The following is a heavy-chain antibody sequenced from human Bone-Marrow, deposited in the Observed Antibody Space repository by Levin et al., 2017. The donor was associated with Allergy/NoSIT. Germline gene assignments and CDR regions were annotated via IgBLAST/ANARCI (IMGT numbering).Heavy chain of an antibody. V-gene: IGHV3-33*01. J-gene: IGHJ3*02. CDR1: GFTFSIYA. CDR2: IWYDGSNR. CDR3: ARVRSESTSHWYPDASNI. D-gene: IGHD2-2*01. Sequence: GESLKISCAASGFTFSIYAMHWVRQPPGKGLEWVAVIWYDGSNRYYVDSVKGRFTISRDNSRNTLYLQMNSLRADDTAVYYCARVRSESTSHWYPDASNIWGQGTMVTVSS.